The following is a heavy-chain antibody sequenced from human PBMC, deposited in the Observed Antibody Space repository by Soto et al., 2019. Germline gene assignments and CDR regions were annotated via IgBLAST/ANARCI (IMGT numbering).Heavy chain of an antibody. CDR2: VIPIFATA. V-gene: IGHV1-69*01. CDR3: AVCAKQYGGYYCECVDV. D-gene: IGHD4-17*01. Sequence: QVQLVHCGAEVKKPGASVKVSCKASGGSFSSYAITWVRQAPGQGLEWMGGVIPIFATAKYAQKFQGRGTVDADESTRTAYMEEPSLSSEGAAVYDWAVCAKQYGGYYCECVDVWGKGTPVTVSS. CDR1: GGSFSSYA. J-gene: IGHJ6*04.